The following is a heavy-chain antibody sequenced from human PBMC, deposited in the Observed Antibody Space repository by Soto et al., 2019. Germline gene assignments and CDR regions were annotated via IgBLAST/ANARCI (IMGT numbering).Heavy chain of an antibody. D-gene: IGHD2-2*02. V-gene: IGHV3-21*01. Sequence: EVQLVESGGGLVKPGESLRLSCVASDSTFSSYSMNWVRQAPGRGLEWVSSISSRSSVIFYAESMRGRFTISRDNAKNSLYLQMNSLRAEDTAVYYCFRGGRGYTKDDTLDIWGQGTMVTVSS. CDR1: DSTFSSYS. CDR2: ISSRSSVI. J-gene: IGHJ3*02. CDR3: FRGGRGYTKDDTLDI.